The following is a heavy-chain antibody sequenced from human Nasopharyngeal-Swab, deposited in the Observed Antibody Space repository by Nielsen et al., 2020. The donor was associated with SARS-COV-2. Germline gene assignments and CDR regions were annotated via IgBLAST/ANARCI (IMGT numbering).Heavy chain of an antibody. J-gene: IGHJ5*02. D-gene: IGHD2-8*02. CDR2: INHSGST. V-gene: IGHV4-34*01. Sequence: SETLSLTCAVYGGSFSGYYWSWIRQPPGKGLEWIGEINHSGSTNYNPSLKSRATISVDTSKNQFSLKLSSVTAADTAVYYCARGDIVLVVYAQSNWFDPWGQGTLVTVSS. CDR3: ARGDIVLVVYAQSNWFDP. CDR1: GGSFSGYY.